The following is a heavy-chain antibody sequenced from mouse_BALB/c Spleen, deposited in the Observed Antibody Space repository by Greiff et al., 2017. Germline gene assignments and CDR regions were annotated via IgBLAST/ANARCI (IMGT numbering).Heavy chain of an antibody. CDR3: VPDYFDY. D-gene: IGHD5-1*01. Sequence: DVHLVESGGGLVQPGGSRKLSCAASGFTFSSFGMHWVRQAPEKGLEWVAYISSGSSTIYYADTVKGRFTISRDNPKNTLFLQMTSLRSEDTAMYYCVPDYFDYWGQGTTLTVSS. V-gene: IGHV5-17*02. CDR1: GFTFSSFG. CDR2: ISSGSSTI. J-gene: IGHJ2*01.